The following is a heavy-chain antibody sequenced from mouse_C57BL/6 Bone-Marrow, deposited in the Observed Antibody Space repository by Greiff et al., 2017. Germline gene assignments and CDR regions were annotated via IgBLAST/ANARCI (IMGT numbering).Heavy chain of an antibody. J-gene: IGHJ2*01. Sequence: EVKLVESGGDLVKPGGSLKLSCAASGFTFSSYGMSWVRQTPDKRLEWVATISSGGSYTYYPDRVKGRFTISSDNAKKSLYLQMSSLKSEDTAMYYCARPIYYYGYFDYWGQGTTLTVSS. D-gene: IGHD1-1*01. CDR2: ISSGGSYT. CDR3: ARPIYYYGYFDY. V-gene: IGHV5-6*01. CDR1: GFTFSSYG.